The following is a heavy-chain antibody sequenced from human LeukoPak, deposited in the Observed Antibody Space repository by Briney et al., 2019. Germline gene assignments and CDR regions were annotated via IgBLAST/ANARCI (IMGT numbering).Heavy chain of an antibody. CDR2: ISSSSSYI. J-gene: IGHJ4*02. Sequence: GGSLRLSCAASGFTFSGYTMEWVRQSPRKGLQWVSSISSSSSYIYYADSVKDRFTISRDNAKNSLYLQMNSLRAEDTAVYYCARVTLPFSSSWYAIDYWGQGTLVTVSS. CDR3: ARVTLPFSSSWYAIDY. D-gene: IGHD6-13*01. CDR1: GFTFSGYT. V-gene: IGHV3-21*01.